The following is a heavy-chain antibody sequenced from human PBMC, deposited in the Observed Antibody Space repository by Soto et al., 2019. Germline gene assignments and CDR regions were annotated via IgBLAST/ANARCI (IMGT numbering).Heavy chain of an antibody. V-gene: IGHV1-69*13. CDR2: IIPIFGTA. Sequence: SVKVSCKASGGTFSSYAISWVRQAPGQGLEWMGGIIPIFGTANYAQKFQGRVTITADESTSTAYMELSSLRSEDTAVYYCARGEEGSGYYSQGPLYNWFDPWGEGNLVTVSS. D-gene: IGHD3-22*01. CDR3: ARGEEGSGYYSQGPLYNWFDP. CDR1: GGTFSSYA. J-gene: IGHJ5*02.